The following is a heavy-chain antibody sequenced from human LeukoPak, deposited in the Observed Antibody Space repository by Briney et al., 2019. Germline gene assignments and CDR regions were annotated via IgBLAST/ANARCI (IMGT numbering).Heavy chain of an antibody. CDR1: GFTFSDYY. CDR3: ARRYYDFWSGYYLSYYYYYMDV. D-gene: IGHD3-3*01. J-gene: IGHJ6*03. Sequence: GGSLRLSCAASGFTFSDYYMSWIRQAPGKGLEWVSYISSSGSTIYYADSVKGRFTISRDNAKNSLYLQMNSLRAEDTAVYYCARRYYDFWSGYYLSYYYYYMDVWGKGTTVTVSS. V-gene: IGHV3-11*04. CDR2: ISSSGSTI.